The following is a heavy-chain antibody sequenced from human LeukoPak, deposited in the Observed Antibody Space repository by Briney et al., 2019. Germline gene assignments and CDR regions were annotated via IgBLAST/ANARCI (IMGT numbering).Heavy chain of an antibody. CDR2: IYSSGST. V-gene: IGHV3-66*02. Sequence: GGSLRLSCAASGFTVSSNYMGWVRQAPGKGLEWVSVIYSSGSTYYPDSVKDRFTISRDNSQNTLYLQMDSLRAEDTAVYYCARLYDSSGYGVFDIWGQGTMVTVSS. J-gene: IGHJ3*02. D-gene: IGHD3-22*01. CDR1: GFTVSSNY. CDR3: ARLYDSSGYGVFDI.